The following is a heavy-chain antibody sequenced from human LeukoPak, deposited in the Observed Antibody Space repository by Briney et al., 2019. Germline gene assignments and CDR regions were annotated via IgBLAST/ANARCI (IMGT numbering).Heavy chain of an antibody. CDR1: GFTFSTYG. CDR3: AKDYEYFQH. V-gene: IGHV3-23*01. CDR2: ISGSGGST. J-gene: IGHJ1*01. Sequence: PGGSLRLSCAASGFTFSTYGMHWVRQAPGKGLEWVSAISGSGGSTYYADSVKGRFTVSRDNSKNTLYLQMNSLRAEDTAVYYCAKDYEYFQHWGQGTLVTVSS.